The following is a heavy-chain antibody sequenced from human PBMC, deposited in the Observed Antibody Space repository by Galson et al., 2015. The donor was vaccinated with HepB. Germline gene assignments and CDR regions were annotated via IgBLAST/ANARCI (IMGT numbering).Heavy chain of an antibody. J-gene: IGHJ4*02. V-gene: IGHV3-11*01. CDR2: ISGSGRGI. CDR3: ARAQDYYDLGTIIDY. Sequence: SLRLSCAASGFTFSDYYMTWIRQAPGKGLEWVSYISGSGRGIYYADSVKGRFTISRDNGKNSLYLQMNSLRVEDMAAYYCARAQDYYDLGTIIDYWGQGTLVTVSS. D-gene: IGHD3-22*01. CDR1: GFTFSDYY.